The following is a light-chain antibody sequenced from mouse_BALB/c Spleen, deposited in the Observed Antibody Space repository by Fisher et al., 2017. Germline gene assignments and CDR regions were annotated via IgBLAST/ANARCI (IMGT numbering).Light chain of an antibody. CDR3: FQGSGYPLT. V-gene: IGKV4-74*01. CDR1: SSVSSSY. Sequence: IVITQTTAIMSASLGERVTMTCTASSSVSSSYLHWYQQKPGSSPKLWIYSTSNLASGVPARFSGSGSGTSYSLTISSMEAEDVATYYCFQGSGYPLTFGAGTKLELK. J-gene: IGKJ5*01. CDR2: STS.